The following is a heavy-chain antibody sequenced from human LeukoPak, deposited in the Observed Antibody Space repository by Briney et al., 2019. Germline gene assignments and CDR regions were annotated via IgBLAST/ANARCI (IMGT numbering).Heavy chain of an antibody. V-gene: IGHV4-59*01. CDR1: SGSISSYY. CDR2: IFYSGST. Sequence: SETLSLTCTVSSGSISSYYWSWIRQPPGNGLEWIGYIFYSGSTKYNPSLKSRVTISVDTSKNQFSLRLSSVTAADTAVYYCAREGGGYRYGHFDDWGQGTLVTVSS. CDR3: AREGGGYRYGHFDD. D-gene: IGHD5-18*01. J-gene: IGHJ4*02.